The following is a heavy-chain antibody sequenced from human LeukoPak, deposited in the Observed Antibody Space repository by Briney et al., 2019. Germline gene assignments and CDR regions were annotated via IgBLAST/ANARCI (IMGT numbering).Heavy chain of an antibody. CDR1: GGSISSSSYY. J-gene: IGHJ3*02. Sequence: SETLSLTCTVSGGSISSSSYYWGWIRQPPGKGLEWIGSIYYSGTTYYNPSLKSRVVISVDTSKNQFSLKLSSVTAADTAVYYCARAPALYYYDSSGQYPRAFDIWGQGTMVTVSS. V-gene: IGHV4-39*07. CDR2: IYYSGTT. CDR3: ARAPALYYYDSSGQYPRAFDI. D-gene: IGHD3-22*01.